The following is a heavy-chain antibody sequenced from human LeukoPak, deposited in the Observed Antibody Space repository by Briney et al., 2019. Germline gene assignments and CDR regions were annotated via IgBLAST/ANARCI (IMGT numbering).Heavy chain of an antibody. D-gene: IGHD6-19*01. CDR3: ARKSLSSGCLNY. CDR2: INTDGSST. V-gene: IGHV3-74*01. CDR1: GFTFSSYW. J-gene: IGHJ4*02. Sequence: GGSLRLSCAASGFTFSSYWMHWVRQAPGKGLVWVSRINTDGSSTSYADSVKGRFTISRDNAKNSLNLQMNSLRDEDTAVYYCARKSLSSGCLNYWGQGTLVTVSS.